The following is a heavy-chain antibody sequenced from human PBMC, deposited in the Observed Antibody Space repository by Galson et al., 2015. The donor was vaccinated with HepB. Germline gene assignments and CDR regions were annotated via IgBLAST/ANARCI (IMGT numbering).Heavy chain of an antibody. CDR3: AKDGGDCSRTNYYTVNYYSVYFDY. J-gene: IGHJ4*02. CDR2: VSASGGNT. D-gene: IGHD2-2*02. V-gene: IGHV3-23*01. CDR1: GFTFNSYA. Sequence: SLRLSCAASGFTFNSYAMTWVRQAPGKGLEWVSTVSASGGNTYYAGSVKGRVTISRDNSKNTIYLQMNSLRAEDTAVYYCAKDGGDCSRTNYYTVNYYSVYFDYWGQGTLVTVPS.